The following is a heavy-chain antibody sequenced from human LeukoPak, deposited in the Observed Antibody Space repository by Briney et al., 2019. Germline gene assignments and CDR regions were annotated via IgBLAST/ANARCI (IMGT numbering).Heavy chain of an antibody. CDR3: ARDLGVVIAHYYYYYMDV. J-gene: IGHJ6*03. D-gene: IGHD3-22*01. CDR2: IKQDGSEK. CDR1: GFTFSSYW. Sequence: PGGSLRLSCAASGFTFSSYWMSCVRHAPGKGLEWVANIKQDGSEKYYVDSVKGRFTISRDNAKNSLNLQTNSLTAADTAVYYCARDLGVVIAHYYYYYMDVWGKGTTVTVSS. V-gene: IGHV3-7*01.